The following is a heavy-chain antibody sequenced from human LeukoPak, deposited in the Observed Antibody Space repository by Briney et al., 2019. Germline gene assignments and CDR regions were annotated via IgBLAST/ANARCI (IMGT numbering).Heavy chain of an antibody. CDR1: GGSFSGYY. CDR2: INHSGST. D-gene: IGHD3-10*01. Sequence: SETLSLTCAVYGGSFSGYYWSWIRQPPGKGLEWIGEINHSGSTNYNPSLKSRVTISVDTSKNQFSLKLSSVTAADTAVYYCRTDSFYYGSGSYQVDYWGQGTLVTVSS. CDR3: RTDSFYYGSGSYQVDY. V-gene: IGHV4-34*01. J-gene: IGHJ4*02.